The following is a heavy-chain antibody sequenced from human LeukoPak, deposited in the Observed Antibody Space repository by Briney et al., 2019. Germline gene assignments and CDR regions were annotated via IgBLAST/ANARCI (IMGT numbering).Heavy chain of an antibody. D-gene: IGHD3-22*01. CDR1: GFTFSSYS. Sequence: PGGSLRLSCAASGFTFSSYSMNWVRQAPGKGLEWVSSISSSSSYIYYADSVKGRFTISRDNAKNSLYLQMNSLRAEDTAVYYCARDWRHYYDSSGSPFDYWGQGTLVTVSS. V-gene: IGHV3-21*01. J-gene: IGHJ4*02. CDR3: ARDWRHYYDSSGSPFDY. CDR2: ISSSSSYI.